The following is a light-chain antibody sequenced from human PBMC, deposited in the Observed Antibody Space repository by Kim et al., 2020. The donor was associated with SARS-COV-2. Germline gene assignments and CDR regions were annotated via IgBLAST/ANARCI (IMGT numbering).Light chain of an antibody. V-gene: IGLV1-47*01. CDR3: SAWDASLSGQV. CDR2: RTN. J-gene: IGLJ1*01. Sequence: RVTISCCGGHSNIGGNEVHWYQQRLPGTAPRPLIYRTNRRPSGVPDRFSASKSGTSASLAISGLRSEDEADYYCSAWDASLSGQVFGTGTKVTVL. CDR1: HSNIGGNE.